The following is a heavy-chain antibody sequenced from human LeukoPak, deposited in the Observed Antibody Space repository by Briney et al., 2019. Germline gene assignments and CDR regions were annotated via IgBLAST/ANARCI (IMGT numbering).Heavy chain of an antibody. V-gene: IGHV4-30-2*01. J-gene: IGHJ4*02. CDR3: ARAGGSYYFDY. CDR2: IYHSGST. Sequence: SETLSLTCTVSGGSISSGGYYWSWIRQPPGKGLEWIGYIYHSGSTYYNPSLKSRVTISVDRSKNQFSLKLSSVTAADTAVYYCARAGGSYYFDYWGQGTLVTVSS. D-gene: IGHD1-26*01. CDR1: GGSISSGGYY.